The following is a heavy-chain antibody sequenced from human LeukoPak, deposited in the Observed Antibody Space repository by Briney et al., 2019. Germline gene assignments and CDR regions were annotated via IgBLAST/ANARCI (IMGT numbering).Heavy chain of an antibody. CDR1: GFTFSSYG. V-gene: IGHV3-30*18. CDR2: ISYDGSNK. D-gene: IGHD3-9*01. J-gene: IGHJ4*02. Sequence: PGRSLRLSCAASGFTFSSYGMHWVRQAPGKGLEWVAVISYDGSNKYYEDSVKGRFTISRDNSKNTLYLQMNSLRGEDTAVYYCAKVESDILTGLFDYWGQGTLVTVSS. CDR3: AKVESDILTGLFDY.